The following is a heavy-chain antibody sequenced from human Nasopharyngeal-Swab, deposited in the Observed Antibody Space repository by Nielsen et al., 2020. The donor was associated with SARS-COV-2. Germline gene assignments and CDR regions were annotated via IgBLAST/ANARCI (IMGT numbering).Heavy chain of an antibody. CDR2: TEIGGIT. V-gene: IGHV3-53*01. J-gene: IGHJ4*02. CDR1: GFIVSFTY. D-gene: IGHD6-19*01. Sequence: GESLKISCAVSGFIVSFTYMSWVRQAPGKGLEWVSVTEIGGITHYADSVKGRFTISRDNAKNTLYLQMNSLRAEDTAVYYCARGLAVAGDYWGQGTLVTVSS. CDR3: ARGLAVAGDY.